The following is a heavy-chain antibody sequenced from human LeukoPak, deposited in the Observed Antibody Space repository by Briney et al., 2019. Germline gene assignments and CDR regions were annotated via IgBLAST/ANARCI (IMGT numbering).Heavy chain of an antibody. CDR3: ARDSLQLNYFDN. CDR1: GGSISSSNW. CDR2: LYSGGST. D-gene: IGHD1-1*01. J-gene: IGHJ4*02. Sequence: GTLSLTCAVSGGSISSSNWWSWVRQAPGKGLEWVSVLYSGGSTYYADSVKGRFTISRDSSKNTLYLQMSGLRAEDTAVYYCARDSLQLNYFDNWGQGTPVTVSS. V-gene: IGHV3-53*01.